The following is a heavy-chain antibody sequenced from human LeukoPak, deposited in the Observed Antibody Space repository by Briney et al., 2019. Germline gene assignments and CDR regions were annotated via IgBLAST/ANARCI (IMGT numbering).Heavy chain of an antibody. CDR2: ISGGGSST. V-gene: IGHV3-23*01. J-gene: IGHJ6*04. D-gene: IGHD3-3*01. CDR1: GFTFTSYA. Sequence: PGGSLSLSCAASGFTFTSYAMSWVRQAPGKGLEWVSVISGGGSSTYYADSVKGRFTISRDNSKNTLYLQMNGLRGEDTAVYYCAKESGQLDVWGKGTTVTVSS. CDR3: AKESGQLDV.